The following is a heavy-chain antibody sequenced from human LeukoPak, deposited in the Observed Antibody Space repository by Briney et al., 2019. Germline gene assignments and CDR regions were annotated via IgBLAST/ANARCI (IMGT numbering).Heavy chain of an antibody. CDR2: IYPGDSDT. D-gene: IGHD5-18*01. Sequence: GESLKISCKGSGYRFTTYWIGWVRQMPGKGLEWMGIIYPGDSDTRYSPSFQGQVTISADKSITTAYLQWNSLKASDTAMYYCARRVGYSYGYGRYYYYGMDVWGQGTTVTVSS. CDR3: ARRVGYSYGYGRYYYYGMDV. CDR1: GYRFTTYW. J-gene: IGHJ6*02. V-gene: IGHV5-51*01.